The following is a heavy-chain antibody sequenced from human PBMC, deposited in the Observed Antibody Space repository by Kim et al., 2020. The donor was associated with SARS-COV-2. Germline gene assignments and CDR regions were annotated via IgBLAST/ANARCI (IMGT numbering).Heavy chain of an antibody. D-gene: IGHD2-21*02. V-gene: IGHV4-34*01. CDR2: INHSGST. CDR1: GGSFSGYY. CDR3: GVVTALYYYYGMDV. J-gene: IGHJ6*02. Sequence: SETLSLTCAVYGGSFSGYYWSWIRQPPGKGLEWIGEINHSGSTNYNPSLKSRVTISVDTSKNQFSLKLSSVTAADTAVYYCGVVTALYYYYGMDVWGQGTTVTVSS.